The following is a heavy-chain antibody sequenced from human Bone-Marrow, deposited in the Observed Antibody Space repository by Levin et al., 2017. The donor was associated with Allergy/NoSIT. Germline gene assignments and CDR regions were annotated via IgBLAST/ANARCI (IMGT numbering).Heavy chain of an antibody. J-gene: IGHJ5*02. V-gene: IGHV2-5*02. CDR2: IYWDDHT. Sequence: GSGPTLVKPTQTLTLTCTVSGSSLMTNTVGVGWIRQPPGKALEWLAVIYWDDHTRYSPSLKTRLTITKDTCKNQVVLTMTNMDPVDTATYYCARSTAVISSQGNWFGPWGQGTLVTVSS. CDR1: GSSLMTNTVG. D-gene: IGHD3-10*01. CDR3: ARSTAVISSQGNWFGP.